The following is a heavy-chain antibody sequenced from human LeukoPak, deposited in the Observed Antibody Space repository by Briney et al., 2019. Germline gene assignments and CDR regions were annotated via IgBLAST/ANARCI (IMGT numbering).Heavy chain of an antibody. Sequence: ASVKVSCKASGGTFSSYAISWVRQAPGQGLEWMGWINPNSGGTNYAQKFQGRVTMTRDTSISTAYMELSRLRSDDTAVYYCARDTTMVRGVTPFDYWGQGTLVTVSS. CDR3: ARDTTMVRGVTPFDY. CDR1: GGTFSSYA. CDR2: INPNSGGT. D-gene: IGHD3-10*01. J-gene: IGHJ4*02. V-gene: IGHV1-2*02.